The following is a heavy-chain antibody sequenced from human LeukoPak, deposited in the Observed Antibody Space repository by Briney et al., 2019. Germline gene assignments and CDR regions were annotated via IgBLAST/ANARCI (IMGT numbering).Heavy chain of an antibody. Sequence: PSETLSLTCTVSGHSIGAGFVWGWIRQSPGKGLEWIGNIFHNGNTYYNPSLNGRVTMSPDTSRNQFSLTLTSVTAADTAVYFCARRGSITGWSFDYWGRGFLVTVSS. CDR2: IFHNGNT. CDR3: ARRGSITGWSFDY. V-gene: IGHV4-38-2*02. D-gene: IGHD1-14*01. J-gene: IGHJ4*02. CDR1: GHSIGAGFV.